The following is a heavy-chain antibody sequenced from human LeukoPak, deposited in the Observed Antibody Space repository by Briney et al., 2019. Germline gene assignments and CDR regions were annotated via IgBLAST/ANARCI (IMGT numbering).Heavy chain of an antibody. CDR2: ISWNSGSI. CDR3: ASSYYYDGDY. CDR1: GFTFDDYA. D-gene: IGHD3-3*01. Sequence: GGSLRLSCAASGFTFDDYAMHWVRQAPGKGLEWVSGISWNSGSIGYADSVKGRFTISRDNAKNSLYLQMNSLRAEDTAVYYCASSYYYDGDYWGQGTLVTVSS. V-gene: IGHV3-9*01. J-gene: IGHJ4*02.